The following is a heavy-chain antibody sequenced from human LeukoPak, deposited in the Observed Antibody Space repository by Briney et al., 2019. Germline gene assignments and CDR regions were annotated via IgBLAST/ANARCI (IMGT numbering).Heavy chain of an antibody. V-gene: IGHV1-46*01. CDR1: EYTFTSYY. Sequence: ASVKVSCKASEYTFTSYYMHWVRQAPGQGLERLGIINPSGGSTSYAQKFQGRVTMTRDTSTSTVYMELSSLRSEDTAVYYCARDDKFWSGHGGWFDPWGQGTLVTVSS. CDR2: INPSGGST. CDR3: ARDDKFWSGHGGWFDP. J-gene: IGHJ5*02. D-gene: IGHD3-3*01.